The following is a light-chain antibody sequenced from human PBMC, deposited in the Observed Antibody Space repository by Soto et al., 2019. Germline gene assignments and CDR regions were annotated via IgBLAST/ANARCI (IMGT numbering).Light chain of an antibody. Sequence: DIQMTQSPSSLSASVGDRVTLTCRTSQNIYNYLNCYQQKPGKAPKLLIYAASSVQSGVPLRFSGTGSGTDFTLTISSLQPEDFATYYCEQTYSTPVTFGQGTRLEIK. V-gene: IGKV1-39*01. CDR2: AAS. CDR3: EQTYSTPVT. J-gene: IGKJ5*01. CDR1: QNIYNY.